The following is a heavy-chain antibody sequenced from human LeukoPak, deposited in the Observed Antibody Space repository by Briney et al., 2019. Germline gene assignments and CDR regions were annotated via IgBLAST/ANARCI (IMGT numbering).Heavy chain of an antibody. CDR2: INHTGFT. J-gene: IGHJ6*02. CDR3: ARVVYPPGVVNPQVYYYGMDV. CDR1: SGSFGTSY. Sequence: DPSETLSLTCVVYSGSFGTSYWSWIRQPPGKGLEWIGLIHLFESTEINHTGFTNYNPSLRGRVTISADKAKNQFSLKLSSVTAADTAVYYCARVVYPPGVVNPQVYYYGMDVWGQGTTVTVSS. V-gene: IGHV4-34*01. D-gene: IGHD3-3*01.